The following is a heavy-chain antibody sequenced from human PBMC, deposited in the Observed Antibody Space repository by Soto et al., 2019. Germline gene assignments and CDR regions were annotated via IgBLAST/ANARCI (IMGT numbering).Heavy chain of an antibody. CDR3: TRVSPDCSDGSCYPPD. D-gene: IGHD2-15*01. CDR1: GFTFCDFA. Sequence: PGGSLRLSCVGSGFTFCDFAISWFRQAPGKGLQWVSFIRSNIYDGTTEYAASVKGRFTISRDDSKTIAYLQMSSLRTEDTGIYYCTRVSPDCSDGSCYPPDWGQGTLVTVSS. J-gene: IGHJ4*02. CDR2: IRSNIYDGTT. V-gene: IGHV3-49*03.